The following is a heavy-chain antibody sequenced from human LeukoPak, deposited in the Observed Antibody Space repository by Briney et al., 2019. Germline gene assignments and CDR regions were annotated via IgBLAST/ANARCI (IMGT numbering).Heavy chain of an antibody. CDR1: GFTLSSYW. V-gene: IGHV3-74*01. CDR2: INSDGSST. D-gene: IGHD3-16*01. CDR3: ARETLINVDAFDI. J-gene: IGHJ3*02. Sequence: PGGSLRLSCAASGFTLSSYWMHWVRQAPGKGLVWVSRINSDGSSTGYADSVKGQFTISRDNAKNTLYLQMNSLRGEDTAVYYCARETLINVDAFDIWGQGTMVTVSS.